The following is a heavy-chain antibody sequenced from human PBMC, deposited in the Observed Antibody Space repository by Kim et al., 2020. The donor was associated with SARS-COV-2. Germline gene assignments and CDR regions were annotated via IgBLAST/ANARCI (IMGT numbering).Heavy chain of an antibody. CDR3: ARDFPTGAPHGGLGWFDP. CDR2: IYYSGST. CDR1: GGSVSSGSYY. V-gene: IGHV4-61*01. Sequence: SETLSLTCTVSGGSVSSGSYYWSWIRQPPGKGLEWIGYIYYSGSTNYNPSLKSRVTISVDTSKNQFSLKLSSVTAADTAVYYCARDFPTGAPHGGLGWFDPWGQGTLVTVSS. J-gene: IGHJ5*02. D-gene: IGHD4-17*01.